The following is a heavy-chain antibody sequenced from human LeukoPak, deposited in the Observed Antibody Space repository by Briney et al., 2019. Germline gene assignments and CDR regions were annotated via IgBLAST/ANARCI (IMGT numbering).Heavy chain of an antibody. CDR3: ARDFDVLGYVLDY. V-gene: IGHV3-30*04. CDR2: ISYDGSNK. J-gene: IGHJ4*02. CDR1: GFTFSSYA. D-gene: IGHD5-12*01. Sequence: GGSLRLSCAASGFTFSSYAMHWVRQAPGKGLEWVAVISYDGSNKYYADSVKGRFTISRDNSKNTPYLQMNSLRAEDTAVYYCARDFDVLGYVLDYWGQGTLVTVSS.